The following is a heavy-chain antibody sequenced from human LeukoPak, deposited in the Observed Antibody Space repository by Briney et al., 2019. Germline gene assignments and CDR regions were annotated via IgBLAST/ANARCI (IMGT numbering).Heavy chain of an antibody. CDR1: GFPFNTYA. J-gene: IGHJ4*02. CDR3: AKLAFYETSAPLRDLSF. CDR2: IRPTGSNT. Sequence: GGSLRLSCAASGFPFNTYAMSWVRQAPGKGLEWVSIIRPTGSNTYYASSVKGRFTISRDDSKTALHLQMSSLRAEDTAIYYCAKLAFYETSAPLRDLSFWGQGTLVTVSS. D-gene: IGHD1-14*01. V-gene: IGHV3-23*01.